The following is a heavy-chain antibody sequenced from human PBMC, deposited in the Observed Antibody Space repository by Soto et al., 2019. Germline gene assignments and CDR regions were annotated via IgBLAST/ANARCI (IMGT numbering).Heavy chain of an antibody. J-gene: IGHJ4*02. CDR3: ARLRPEPTIFGVVIIGGPGGYFDY. CDR2: ISAYNGNT. CDR1: GYTFTSYG. V-gene: IGHV1-18*01. Sequence: ASVKVSCKASGYTFTSYGISWVRQAPGQGLEWMGWISAYNGNTNYAQKLQGRVTMTTDTSTSTAYMELRSLRSDDTAVYYCARLRPEPTIFGVVIIGGPGGYFDYWGQGTLVTVSS. D-gene: IGHD3-3*01.